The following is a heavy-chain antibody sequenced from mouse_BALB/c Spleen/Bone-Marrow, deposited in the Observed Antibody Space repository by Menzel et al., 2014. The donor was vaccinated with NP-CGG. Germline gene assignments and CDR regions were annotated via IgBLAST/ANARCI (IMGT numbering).Heavy chain of an antibody. V-gene: IGHV1-87*01. J-gene: IGHJ4*01. CDR1: GYTLTSYW. CDR2: IYPGDGDT. Sequence: QVQLKDSGAELARPGASVKLSCKASGYTLTSYWMQWVKQRPGQGLEWIGAIYPGDGDTRYTQKFKGKATLTADKSSSTDYMQLSSLASEDSAVYYCARRDYGIRENYYAMDYWGQGTSVTGPS. CDR3: ARRDYGIRENYYAMDY. D-gene: IGHD1-2*01.